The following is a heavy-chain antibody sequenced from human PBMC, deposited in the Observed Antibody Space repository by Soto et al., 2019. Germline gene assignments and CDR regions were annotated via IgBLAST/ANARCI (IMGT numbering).Heavy chain of an antibody. CDR1: GYTFTSYG. D-gene: IGHD2-15*01. CDR2: ISAYNGNT. Sequence: GASVKVSCKASGYTFTSYGISWVRQAPGQGLERMGWISAYNGNTNYAQKLQGRVTMTTDTSTSTAYMELRSLRSDDTAVYYCARDFSASLVVGDYNWFDPWGQGTLVTVSS. J-gene: IGHJ5*02. V-gene: IGHV1-18*01. CDR3: ARDFSASLVVGDYNWFDP.